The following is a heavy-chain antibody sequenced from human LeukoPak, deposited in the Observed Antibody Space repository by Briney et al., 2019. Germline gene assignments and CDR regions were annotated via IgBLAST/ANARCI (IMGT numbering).Heavy chain of an antibody. V-gene: IGHV3-23*01. Sequence: GGSLRLSCAASGFTFSSYAMSWVRQAPGKGLEWVSAISGSGGSTYYADSVKGRFTISRDNSKNTLYLQMNSLRAEDTAVYYCARDKGDYDTSGSLFVFGGQGTLVTVSS. J-gene: IGHJ4*02. D-gene: IGHD3-22*01. CDR1: GFTFSSYA. CDR3: ARDKGDYDTSGSLFVF. CDR2: ISGSGGST.